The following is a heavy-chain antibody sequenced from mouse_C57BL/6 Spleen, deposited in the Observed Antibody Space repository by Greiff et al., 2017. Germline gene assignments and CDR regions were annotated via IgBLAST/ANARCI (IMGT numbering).Heavy chain of an antibody. D-gene: IGHD2-5*01. CDR3: ARRSNYRAWFAY. CDR2: INPNNGGT. J-gene: IGHJ3*01. CDR1: GYTFTDYY. V-gene: IGHV1-26*01. Sequence: EVQLQQSGPELVKPGASVKISCKASGYTFTDYYMNWVKQSHGKSLEWIGDINPNNGGTSYNQKFKGKATLTVDKSSSTAYMELRSLTSEDSAVYYCARRSNYRAWFAYWGQGTLVTVSA.